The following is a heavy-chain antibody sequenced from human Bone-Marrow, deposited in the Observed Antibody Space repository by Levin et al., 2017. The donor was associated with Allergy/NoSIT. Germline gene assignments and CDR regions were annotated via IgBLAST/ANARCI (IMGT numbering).Heavy chain of an antibody. CDR1: GFTFSSYD. CDR3: ARVALPRYCTSTSCSASGYYFDC. Sequence: GESLKISCAASGFTFSSYDMHWVRQATGRGLEWVSAIGTAADSYYSGSVKGRFTVSRDNAKNSFYLQMNSLRAGDTAVYYCARVALPRYCTSTSCSASGYYFDCWGQGTLVTVSS. V-gene: IGHV3-13*04. CDR2: IGTAADS. J-gene: IGHJ4*02. D-gene: IGHD2-2*01.